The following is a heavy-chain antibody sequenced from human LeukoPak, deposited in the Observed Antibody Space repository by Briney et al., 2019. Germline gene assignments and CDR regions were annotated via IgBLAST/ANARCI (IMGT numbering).Heavy chain of an antibody. CDR3: ARGWGGGKLGYYFDY. CDR2: INPSGGST. CDR1: GYTFTSYY. V-gene: IGHV1-46*01. J-gene: IGHJ4*02. D-gene: IGHD7-27*01. Sequence: GASVKVSCKASGYTFTSYYMHWVRQAPGQGLEWMGIINPSGGSTSYAQKFQGRVTMTRDMSTSTVYMELSSLRSEDTAVYYCARGWGGGKLGYYFDYWGQGTLVTVSS.